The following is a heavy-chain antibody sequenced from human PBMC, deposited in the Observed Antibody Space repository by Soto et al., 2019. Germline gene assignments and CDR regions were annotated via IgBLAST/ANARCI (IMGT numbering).Heavy chain of an antibody. Sequence: QVQLVQSGAEVKKPGASVKVSCEASGYTFIDYYMHWVRQAPGQGFEWMGRISPKSGGTNYAQKFQGRVTMTWDTSLNTAYMALSSLMSEDTAVYYCARPPGYISDWYSFDLWGQGTLVTVSS. CDR3: ARPPGYISDWYSFDL. D-gene: IGHD6-19*01. V-gene: IGHV1-2*02. J-gene: IGHJ4*02. CDR1: GYTFIDYY. CDR2: ISPKSGGT.